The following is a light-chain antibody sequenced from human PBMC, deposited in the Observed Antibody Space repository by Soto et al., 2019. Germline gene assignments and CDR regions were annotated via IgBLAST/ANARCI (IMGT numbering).Light chain of an antibody. Sequence: QSVLTQPASVSGSPGQSITISCTGTSSDVGGYNSVSWYQQHPGKAPTLMIYEVNNRPSGVSNRFPGSKSGNTASLAIGGLQSEDGADYYCAAWDDSLGAYVFGTGTKVTVL. CDR2: EVN. J-gene: IGLJ1*01. CDR1: SSDVGGYNS. CDR3: AAWDDSLGAYV. V-gene: IGLV2-14*01.